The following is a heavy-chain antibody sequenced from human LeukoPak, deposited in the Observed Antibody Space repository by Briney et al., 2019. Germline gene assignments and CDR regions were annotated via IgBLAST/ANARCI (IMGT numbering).Heavy chain of an antibody. CDR2: ISSSSSYI. V-gene: IGHV3-21*01. J-gene: IGHJ4*02. D-gene: IGHD3-10*01. CDR3: ARKAVGELL. CDR1: GFTFSSYS. Sequence: SGGSLRLSCAASGFTFSSYSMNWVRQAPGKGLEWVSSISSSSSYIYYADSVKGRFTISRDNTKNSLYLQMNSLRAEDTAAYYCARKAVGELLGGQGTLVTVSS.